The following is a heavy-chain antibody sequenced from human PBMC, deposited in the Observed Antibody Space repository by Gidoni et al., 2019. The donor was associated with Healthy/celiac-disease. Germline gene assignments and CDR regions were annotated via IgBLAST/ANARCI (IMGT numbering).Heavy chain of an antibody. CDR1: GGSVSSGSYY. V-gene: IGHV4-61*01. J-gene: IGHJ5*02. D-gene: IGHD6-25*01. CDR3: ARGRARLDWFDP. CDR2: IYYSGST. Sequence: QVQLQESGPGLVKPSETLSLTCTVSGGSVSSGSYYWSWIRQPPGKGLAWIGYIYYSGSTNYNPSLKSRVTISVDTSKNQFSLKLSSVTAADTAVYYCARGRARLDWFDPWGQGTLVTVSS.